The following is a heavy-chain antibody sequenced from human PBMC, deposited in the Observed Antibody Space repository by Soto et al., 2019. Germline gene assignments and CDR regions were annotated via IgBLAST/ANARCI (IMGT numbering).Heavy chain of an antibody. V-gene: IGHV4-34*01. CDR1: GGSFSGYY. CDR2: INHSGST. Sequence: QVQLQQWGAGLLKPSETLSLTCAVYGGSFSGYYWNWIRQPPGKGLEWIGEINHSGSTNYNPSLKSRVTISVDTSKNQFSLKLTSVTAADTAVYYCARGRLGSGVVISLWFFDLWGRGTLVTVSS. D-gene: IGHD3-3*01. CDR3: ARGRLGSGVVISLWFFDL. J-gene: IGHJ2*01.